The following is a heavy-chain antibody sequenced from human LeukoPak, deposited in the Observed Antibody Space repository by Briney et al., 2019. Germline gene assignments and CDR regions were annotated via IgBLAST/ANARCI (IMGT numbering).Heavy chain of an antibody. Sequence: PGGSLRLSCAASGFTFSSYSMNWVRQAPGKGLKWVSSISSSSSYIYYADSVKGRFTISRDNAKNTLYLQMNSLRAEDTAVYYCANLYSSGWYKPDYWGQGTLVTVSS. V-gene: IGHV3-21*04. CDR2: ISSSSSYI. D-gene: IGHD6-19*01. J-gene: IGHJ4*02. CDR1: GFTFSSYS. CDR3: ANLYSSGWYKPDY.